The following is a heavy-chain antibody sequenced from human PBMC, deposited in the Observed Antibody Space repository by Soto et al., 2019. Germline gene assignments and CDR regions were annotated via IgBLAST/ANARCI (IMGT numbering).Heavy chain of an antibody. J-gene: IGHJ6*02. V-gene: IGHV4-59*01. CDR2: IYYSGST. Sequence: PSETLSLTCPVSGGSISSYYWSWIRQPPGKGLEWIGYIYYSGSTNYNPSLKSRVTISVDTSKKQFSLKLSSVTAADTAVYYCASGDCSSTSCYEWGRYGMDVWGQGTTVTVSS. CDR3: ASGDCSSTSCYEWGRYGMDV. CDR1: GGSISSYY. D-gene: IGHD2-2*01.